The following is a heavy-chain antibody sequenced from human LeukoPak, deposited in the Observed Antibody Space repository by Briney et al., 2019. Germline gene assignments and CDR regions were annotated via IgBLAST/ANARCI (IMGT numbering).Heavy chain of an antibody. CDR3: ARADSSWRDSYYYYMDV. V-gene: IGHV3-21*01. Sequence: GGSLRLSCAASGFTFSSYSMNWVRQAPGKGLEWVSSISSSSSYIYYADSVKGRFTISRDNAKNSLYLQMNSLRAEDTAVYYCARADSSWRDSYYYYMDVWGKGTTVTVSS. D-gene: IGHD3-3*01. CDR2: ISSSSSYI. CDR1: GFTFSSYS. J-gene: IGHJ6*03.